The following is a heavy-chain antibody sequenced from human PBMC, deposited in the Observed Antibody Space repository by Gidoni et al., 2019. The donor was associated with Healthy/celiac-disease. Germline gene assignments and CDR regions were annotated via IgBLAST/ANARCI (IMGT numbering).Heavy chain of an antibody. CDR3: ARLGYCSGGSCYSYYY. V-gene: IGHV1-8*01. D-gene: IGHD2-15*01. Sequence: GYTFTSYDINWVRQATGQGLEWMGWMNTNSGNTGNAQKFQGRVTMTRNTSISTAYMELSSLRSEDTAVYYCARLGYCSGGSCYSYYYWGQGTLVTVSS. CDR2: MNTNSGNT. CDR1: GYTFTSYD. J-gene: IGHJ4*02.